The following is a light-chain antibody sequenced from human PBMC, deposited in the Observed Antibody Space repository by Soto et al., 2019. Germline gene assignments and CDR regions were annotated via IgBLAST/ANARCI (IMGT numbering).Light chain of an antibody. J-gene: IGKJ2*01. CDR3: QQYGSSPPYT. CDR2: GAS. CDR1: QRVSSSY. V-gene: IGKV3-20*01. Sequence: EIVLTQSPGTLSLSPGERATLSCRAIQRVSSSYLAWYQHKPGQAPRLLIYGASSRATGIPDRFSGSGSGTDFTLTISRLEPEDFAVYYCQQYGSSPPYTFGQGTKLEIK.